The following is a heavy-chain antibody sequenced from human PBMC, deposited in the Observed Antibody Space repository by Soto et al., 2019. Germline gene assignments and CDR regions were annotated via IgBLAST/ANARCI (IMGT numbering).Heavy chain of an antibody. Sequence: SETLSLTCTVSGGSISSGGYYWSWIRQHPGKGLEWIGYIYYSGSTYYNPSLKSRVTISVDTSKNQISLKLSSMTAADTALYYCARGSGSYANDNWFDPWGQGTLVTVSS. J-gene: IGHJ5*02. CDR1: GGSISSGGYY. CDR2: IYYSGST. D-gene: IGHD3-10*01. CDR3: ARGSGSYANDNWFDP. V-gene: IGHV4-31*03.